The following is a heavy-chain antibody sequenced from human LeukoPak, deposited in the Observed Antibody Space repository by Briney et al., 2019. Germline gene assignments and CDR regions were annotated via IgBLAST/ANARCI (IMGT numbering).Heavy chain of an antibody. J-gene: IGHJ4*02. CDR1: GFTFRNNW. D-gene: IGHD3-10*01. Sequence: GGSLRLSCTASGFTFRNNWMHWVRQAPGKGLEWVSYISSSSSTIYYADSVKGRFTISRDNAKNSLYLRMNSLRAEDTAVYYCARDHRFGELLSAPTYWGQGTLVTVSS. V-gene: IGHV3-48*01. CDR3: ARDHRFGELLSAPTY. CDR2: ISSSSSTI.